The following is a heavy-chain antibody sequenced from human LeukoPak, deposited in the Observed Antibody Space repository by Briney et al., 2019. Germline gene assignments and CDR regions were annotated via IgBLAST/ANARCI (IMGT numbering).Heavy chain of an antibody. D-gene: IGHD4-23*01. CDR3: ARAVGTSRNFFDY. Sequence: SETLSLTCNVSGGSISRHYWTWIRQPPGKGLEWIGGIYYSGSTYYNPSLKSRVTISVDTSKNQFSLKLSSLTAADTAMYYCARAVGTSRNFFDYWGQGTLVTVSS. CDR1: GGSISRHY. V-gene: IGHV4-59*11. J-gene: IGHJ4*02. CDR2: IYYSGST.